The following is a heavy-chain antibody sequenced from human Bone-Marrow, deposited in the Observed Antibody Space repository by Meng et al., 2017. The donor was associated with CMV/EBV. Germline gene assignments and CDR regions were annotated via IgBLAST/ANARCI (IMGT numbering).Heavy chain of an antibody. J-gene: IGHJ4*02. Sequence: SGVSITTTSMSWVRQGPGKGLEWVSVIYSEGATFYADSVKGRFIISRDNSKNTLYLQMNGLRAEDTAVYYCARDRRATLVRDYFFDYWGQGTLVTVSS. D-gene: IGHD2-21*02. CDR3: ARDRRATLVRDYFFDY. CDR2: IYSEGAT. CDR1: GVSITTTS. V-gene: IGHV3-53*01.